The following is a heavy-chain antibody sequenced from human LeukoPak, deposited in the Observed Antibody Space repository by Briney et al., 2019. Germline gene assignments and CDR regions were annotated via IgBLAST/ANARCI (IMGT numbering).Heavy chain of an antibody. CDR1: GDSVSSNTAA. D-gene: IGHD6-13*01. CDR3: AGSHSSTWYPDC. CDR2: TYYRSKWVN. J-gene: IGHJ4*02. V-gene: IGHV6-1*01. Sequence: SQTLSLTCAISGDSVSSNTAAWIWIRQSPSRGLEWLGRTYYRSKWVNEYAVSVKGRITINPDTSMNQFSLQLNSVTPEDTAIYYCAGSHSSTWYPDCWGQGTLVTVSS.